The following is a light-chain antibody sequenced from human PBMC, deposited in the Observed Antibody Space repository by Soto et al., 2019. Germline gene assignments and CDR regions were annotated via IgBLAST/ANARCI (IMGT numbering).Light chain of an antibody. CDR3: QQYGSAPFT. Sequence: EIVMTQSPATLSVSPGERATLSCRASQSVSSYLAWYQQKPGQAPRLLIYDASSRATGIPDRISGSGSGTDFTLTISRLEPEDFAVYYCQQYGSAPFTFGPGTKVDIK. V-gene: IGKV3-20*01. J-gene: IGKJ3*01. CDR2: DAS. CDR1: QSVSSY.